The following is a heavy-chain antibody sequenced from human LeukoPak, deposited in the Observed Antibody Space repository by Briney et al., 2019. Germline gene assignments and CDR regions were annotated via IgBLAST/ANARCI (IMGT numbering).Heavy chain of an antibody. CDR1: GYTFTSYY. J-gene: IGHJ4*02. CDR2: INPSGGST. Sequence: ASVKVSCKASGYTFTSYYMHWVRQAPGQGLEWMGIINPSGGSTSYAQKFQGRVTMTRDTSTNTAYMELSSLRSEDTAVYYCARETHTRSGDYWGQGTLVTVSS. V-gene: IGHV1-46*01. CDR3: ARETHTRSGDY.